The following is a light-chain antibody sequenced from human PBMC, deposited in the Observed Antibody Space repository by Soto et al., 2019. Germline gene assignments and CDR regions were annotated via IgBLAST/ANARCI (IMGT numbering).Light chain of an antibody. Sequence: DIQMTQSPSSLSASVGDRVTITCRASQSISSYLNWYQQKPGKAPKLLIYAASSLQSEDPSRFSGSGSGTDFTLTISSLQPEDFATYYCQQSYSTPRTFGQGTKVEIK. J-gene: IGKJ1*01. CDR3: QQSYSTPRT. V-gene: IGKV1-39*01. CDR1: QSISSY. CDR2: AAS.